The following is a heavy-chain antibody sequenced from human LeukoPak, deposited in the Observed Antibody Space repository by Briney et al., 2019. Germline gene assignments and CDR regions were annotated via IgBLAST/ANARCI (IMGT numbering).Heavy chain of an antibody. CDR3: ARVSRPKLYYFDY. CDR2: MNPNSGNI. V-gene: IGHV1-8*01. J-gene: IGHJ4*02. D-gene: IGHD4-23*01. Sequence: ASVKVSCKASGYTFTSYDINWVRQATGQGLEWMGWMNPNSGNIGYAQKFQCRVTMTRNTSISTAYMELSSLRSEDTAVYYCARVSRPKLYYFDYWGQGTLVTVSS. CDR1: GYTFTSYD.